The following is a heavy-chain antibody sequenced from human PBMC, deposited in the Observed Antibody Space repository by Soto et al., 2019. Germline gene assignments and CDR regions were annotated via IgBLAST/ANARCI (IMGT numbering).Heavy chain of an antibody. Sequence: ASVKVSCKASGYTFTSYDINWVRLATGQGLEWMGWMNPNSGNTGYAQKFQGRVTITRNTSMSTAYMELSSLRSEDTAVYYCAREGLKESVLGVGGHRYYYYYMDVWGKGTTVTVSS. J-gene: IGHJ6*03. D-gene: IGHD3-3*01. CDR2: MNPNSGNT. V-gene: IGHV1-8*01. CDR1: GYTFTSYD. CDR3: AREGLKESVLGVGGHRYYYYYMDV.